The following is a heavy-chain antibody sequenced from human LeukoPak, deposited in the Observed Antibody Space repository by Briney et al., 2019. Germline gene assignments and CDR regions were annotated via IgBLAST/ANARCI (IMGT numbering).Heavy chain of an antibody. CDR2: INPNSGGT. V-gene: IGHV1-2*02. J-gene: IGHJ4*02. CDR1: GYTFTGYY. D-gene: IGHD5-12*01. CDR3: ARSPMATAPYYFDY. Sequence: ASVKVSCKAFGYTFTGYYMHWVRQAPGQGLEWMGWINPNSGGTNYAQKLQGRVTMTTDTSTSTAYMELRSLRSDDTAVYYCARSPMATAPYYFDYWGQGTLVTVSS.